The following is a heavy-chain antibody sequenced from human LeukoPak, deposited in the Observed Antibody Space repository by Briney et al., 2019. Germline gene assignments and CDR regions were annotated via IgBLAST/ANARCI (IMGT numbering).Heavy chain of an antibody. CDR3: ARDRGATTITPYSY. CDR2: IYYSGST. D-gene: IGHD1-26*01. CDR1: GGSISSYY. J-gene: IGHJ4*02. Sequence: SETLSLTCTVSGGSISSYYWSWIRQPPGKGLEWIGYIYYSGSTNYNPSLKSRVTISVDTSKNQFSLKLSSVTAADTAVYCCARDRGATTITPYSYWGQGTLVTVSS. V-gene: IGHV4-59*01.